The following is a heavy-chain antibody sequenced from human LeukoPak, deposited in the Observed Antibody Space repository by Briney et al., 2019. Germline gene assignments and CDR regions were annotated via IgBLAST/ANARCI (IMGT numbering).Heavy chain of an antibody. V-gene: IGHV3-23*01. J-gene: IGHJ4*02. D-gene: IGHD3-10*01. CDR1: GFTFSSYA. Sequence: GGSLRLSCAASGFTFSSYAMSWVRQAPGKGLEWVSAISGSGGSTYYADSVKGRFTISRDNSKNTLYLQMNSLRAEDTAVYYCAKEGDELLWFGEEGSSFDYWGQGTLVTVSS. CDR2: ISGSGGST. CDR3: AKEGDELLWFGEEGSSFDY.